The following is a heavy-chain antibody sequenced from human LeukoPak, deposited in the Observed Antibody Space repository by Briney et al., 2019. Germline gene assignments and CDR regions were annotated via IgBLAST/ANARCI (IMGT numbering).Heavy chain of an antibody. V-gene: IGHV3-21*01. D-gene: IGHD3-10*01. J-gene: IGHJ5*02. CDR1: GFTFSSYS. CDR2: ISGSSSYI. CDR3: AKDGRRGSGSYDSGDNWFDP. Sequence: PGGSLRLSCAASGFTFSSYSMNWVRQAPGKGLEWVSSISGSSSYIYYADSVKGRFTISRDNSKNTLYLQMNSLRAEDTAVYYCAKDGRRGSGSYDSGDNWFDPWGQGTLVTVSS.